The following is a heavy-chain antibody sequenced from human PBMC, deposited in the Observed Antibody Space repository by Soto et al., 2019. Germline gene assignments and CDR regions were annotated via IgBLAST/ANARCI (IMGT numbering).Heavy chain of an antibody. CDR1: GVSVSSGSFY. D-gene: IGHD4-17*01. V-gene: IGHV4-61*01. CDR2: GSYSGTT. Sequence: QVQLQESGPGLVKPSETLSLTCTVSGVSVSSGSFYWAWIRQPPGKGLEWIGFGSYSGTTNYKPSLKSRVTISVDTSRSQISLKVSSLTAADTAVYYCARGATVTQYDYWGLGTLVTVSS. J-gene: IGHJ4*02. CDR3: ARGATVTQYDY.